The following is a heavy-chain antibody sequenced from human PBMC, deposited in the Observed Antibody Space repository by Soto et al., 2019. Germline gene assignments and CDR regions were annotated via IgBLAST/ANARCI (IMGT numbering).Heavy chain of an antibody. D-gene: IGHD3-22*01. Sequence: PGGSLRLSCAASGFTFSSYAMSWVRQAPGKGLEWVSAISGSGGSTYYADSVKGRFTISRDNSKNTLYLQMNSLRAEDTAVYYRAKHLIYYDSSGSPDYWGQGTLVTVSS. CDR1: GFTFSSYA. CDR3: AKHLIYYDSSGSPDY. CDR2: ISGSGGST. V-gene: IGHV3-23*01. J-gene: IGHJ4*02.